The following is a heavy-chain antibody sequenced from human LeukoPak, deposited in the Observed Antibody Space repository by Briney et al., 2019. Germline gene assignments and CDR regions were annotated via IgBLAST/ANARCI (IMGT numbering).Heavy chain of an antibody. CDR3: VRDPSYGSSWYYYMDV. CDR2: ISSSSSTI. V-gene: IGHV3-48*04. D-gene: IGHD6-13*01. CDR1: GFTFSSYS. J-gene: IGHJ6*03. Sequence: GGSLRLSCAASGFTFSSYSMNWVRQAPGKGLEWVSYISSSSSTIYYADSVKGRFTISRDNSKNSLYLQMDSLRAEDTAVYYCVRDPSYGSSWYYYMDVWGKGTTVTVSS.